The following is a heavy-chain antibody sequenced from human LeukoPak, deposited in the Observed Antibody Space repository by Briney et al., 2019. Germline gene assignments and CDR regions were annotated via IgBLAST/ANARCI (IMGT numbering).Heavy chain of an antibody. D-gene: IGHD3-16*02. CDR2: ISAYNGNT. Sequence: ASVKVSCKASGYTFTSYGISWVRQAPGQGLEWMGWISAYNGNTNYAQKLQGRVTMTTDTSTSTAYMELRSLRSDDTAVYYCARGPNIMITFGGVIEPMDVWGKGTTVTVSS. J-gene: IGHJ6*04. CDR1: GYTFTSYG. CDR3: ARGPNIMITFGGVIEPMDV. V-gene: IGHV1-18*01.